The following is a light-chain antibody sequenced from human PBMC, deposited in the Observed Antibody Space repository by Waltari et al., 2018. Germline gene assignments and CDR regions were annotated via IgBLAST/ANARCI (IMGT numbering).Light chain of an antibody. CDR1: SSDIGTYNY. J-gene: IGLJ3*02. CDR2: AVS. V-gene: IGLV2-14*03. Sequence: QSALTQPASVSGSPGQSITISCTGTSSDIGTYNYVSWYQQHPGKAPKLMIYAVSNRPSGVSNRFSASKSGNTAPLTISGLQAEDEADYYCSSYTSTDTWVFGGGTKLTVL. CDR3: SSYTSTDTWV.